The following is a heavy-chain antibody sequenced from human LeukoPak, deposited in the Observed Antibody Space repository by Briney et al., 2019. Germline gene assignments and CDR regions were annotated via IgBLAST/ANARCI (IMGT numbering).Heavy chain of an antibody. Sequence: GGSLWLSCGASGFTFSSYFMAWVRQTPGKGLEWVSTIRCSGASTYYANSVKGRVTISRDNSKNTLYLQMNSLRAEDTAVYYCAKDQQGFDIWGQGTMVTVSS. CDR1: GFTFSSYF. CDR2: IRCSGAST. V-gene: IGHV3-23*01. CDR3: AKDQQGFDI. J-gene: IGHJ3*02. D-gene: IGHD1/OR15-1a*01.